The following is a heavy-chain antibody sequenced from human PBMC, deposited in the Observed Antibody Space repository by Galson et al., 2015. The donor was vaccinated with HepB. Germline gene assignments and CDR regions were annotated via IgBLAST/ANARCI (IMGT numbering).Heavy chain of an antibody. CDR1: GFNFNRYG. Sequence: SLRLSCAASGFNFNRYGMHWVRQAPGKGLEWVAVISYDGKRRNYGDFAKGRFIISRDNSRNTLSIEMNLLRVEDTAVYYCAKGDVEYSSSSGGFHYWGQGTLVAVS. J-gene: IGHJ4*02. CDR3: AKGDVEYSSSSGGFHY. D-gene: IGHD6-6*01. CDR2: ISYDGKRR. V-gene: IGHV3-30*18.